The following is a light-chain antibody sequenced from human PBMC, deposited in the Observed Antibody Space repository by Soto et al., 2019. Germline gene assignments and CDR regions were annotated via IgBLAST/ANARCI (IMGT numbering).Light chain of an antibody. CDR2: AVT. CDR1: SSDVGGYNY. V-gene: IGLV2-14*01. J-gene: IGLJ1*01. Sequence: QSALTQPASVSGSPGQSITISCTGTSSDVGGYNYVSWYQQHPGKAPKLMIYAVTDRPSGVSSRFSGSKSGNTASLTISGLQAEDEADYYCSSYTDSTTDVFGPATKVTVL. CDR3: SSYTDSTTDV.